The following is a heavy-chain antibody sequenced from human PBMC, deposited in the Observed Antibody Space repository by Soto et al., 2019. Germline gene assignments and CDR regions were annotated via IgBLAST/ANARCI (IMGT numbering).Heavy chain of an antibody. D-gene: IGHD6-19*01. CDR2: IYSGGST. CDR1: GFIVSSNY. Sequence: SGGSLRLSCAASGFIVSSNYMSWVRQAPGKGLEWVSLIYSGGSTCYADSVKGRFTISRDDSENTLYLQMNSLRAEDTAVYYCARSPSGWDDWYFDLWGRGTLVTVSS. CDR3: ARSPSGWDDWYFDL. V-gene: IGHV3-53*01. J-gene: IGHJ2*01.